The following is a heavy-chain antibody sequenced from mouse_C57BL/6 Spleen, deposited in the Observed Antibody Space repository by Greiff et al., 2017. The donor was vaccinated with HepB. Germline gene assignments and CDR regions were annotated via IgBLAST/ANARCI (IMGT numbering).Heavy chain of an antibody. J-gene: IGHJ4*01. CDR3: ARCYGYDGKRSYAMDY. Sequence: VQGVESGAELVKPGASVKISCKASGYAFSSYWMNWVKQRPGKGLEWIGQIYPGDGATNYNGKFKGKATLTADKSSSTAYMQLSSLTSEDSAVYFWARCYGYDGKRSYAMDYWGQGTSVTVSS. D-gene: IGHD2-14*01. CDR1: GYAFSSYW. CDR2: IYPGDGAT. V-gene: IGHV1-80*01.